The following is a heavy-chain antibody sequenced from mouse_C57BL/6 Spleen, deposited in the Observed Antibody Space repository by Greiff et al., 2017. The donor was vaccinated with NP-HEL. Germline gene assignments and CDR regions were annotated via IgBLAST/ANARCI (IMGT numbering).Heavy chain of an antibody. V-gene: IGHV1-74*01. D-gene: IGHD3-2*02. CDR3: AISSSGYPSAMCY. CDR1: GYTFTSYW. CDR2: IHPSDSDT. Sequence: VQLQQSGAELVKPGASVKVSCKASGYTFTSYWMHWVKQRPGQGLEWIGRIHPSDSDTNYNQKFKGKTTLTVDKSSRTAYMQLSSLTSEDSAVYYCAISSSGYPSAMCYWGQGTSVTVST. J-gene: IGHJ4*01.